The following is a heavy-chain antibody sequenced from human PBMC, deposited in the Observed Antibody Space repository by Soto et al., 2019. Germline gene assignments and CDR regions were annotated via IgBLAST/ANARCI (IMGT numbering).Heavy chain of an antibody. D-gene: IGHD3-3*01. V-gene: IGHV4-39*02. CDR2: IYYSGST. J-gene: IGHJ6*03. CDR3: ARDSRYYDPRSGDYYYYMDV. CDR1: GGSISSSSYY. Sequence: SETLSLTCTVSGGSISSSSYYWGWIRQPPGKGLEWIGSIYYSGSTYYNPSLKSRVTISVDTSKNQFSLRAEDTAVYYCARDSRYYDPRSGDYYYYMDVWGKGTTVTVSS.